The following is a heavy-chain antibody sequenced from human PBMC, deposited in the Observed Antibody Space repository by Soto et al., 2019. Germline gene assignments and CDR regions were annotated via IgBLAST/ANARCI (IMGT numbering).Heavy chain of an antibody. CDR3: AKEGNRVLSTVY. CDR2: ISGTCGST. Sequence: EVQLLESGGGLVQPGGSLSLSCAASGFTFSNYVLSWVRQAPGTGLEWVSAISGTCGSTYYADSLKGRFTISRANSKNTLYVQMNSLRVEDTAVYYCAKEGNRVLSTVYWGQGTLFTVSS. V-gene: IGHV3-23*01. D-gene: IGHD3-10*01. CDR1: GFTFSNYV. J-gene: IGHJ4*02.